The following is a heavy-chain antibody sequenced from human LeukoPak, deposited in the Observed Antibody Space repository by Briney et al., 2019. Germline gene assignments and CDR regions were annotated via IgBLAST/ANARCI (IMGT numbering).Heavy chain of an antibody. Sequence: GGSLRLSCAASGFTFSDYYMSWIRQAPGKGLEWVSAISGSGGSTYYADSVKGRFTISRDNAKNSLYLQMNSLRAEDTAVYYCARDFYDSSGYYACLDYWGQGTLVTVSS. J-gene: IGHJ4*02. CDR2: ISGSGGST. D-gene: IGHD3-22*01. V-gene: IGHV3-11*04. CDR3: ARDFYDSSGYYACLDY. CDR1: GFTFSDYY.